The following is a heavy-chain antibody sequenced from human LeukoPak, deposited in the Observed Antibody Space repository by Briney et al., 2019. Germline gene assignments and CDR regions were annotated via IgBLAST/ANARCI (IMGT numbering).Heavy chain of an antibody. Sequence: ASETLSLTCTASGGSISIYYWSWIRQPPGKGLEWIGHVQSSGSPNYNPSLKSRVAISVDTSKNQFSLELSSVTAADTAVYYCARAYVFTLFGVTTHSYFDYWGQGTLVTVSS. CDR1: GGSISIYY. J-gene: IGHJ4*02. CDR3: ARAYVFTLFGVTTHSYFDY. V-gene: IGHV4-59*01. CDR2: VQSSGSP. D-gene: IGHD3-3*01.